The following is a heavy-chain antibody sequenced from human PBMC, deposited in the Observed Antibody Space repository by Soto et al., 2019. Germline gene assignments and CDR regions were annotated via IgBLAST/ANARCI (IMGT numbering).Heavy chain of an antibody. CDR2: ISGSGGST. CDR3: AKDRGGVLAPSYFDN. CDR1: GFTFTDYA. J-gene: IGHJ4*02. D-gene: IGHD2-8*01. Sequence: EVQLLESGGGFVQPGGSLRLSCAAAGFTFTDYAMTWVRQAPGKGLDWVSSISGSGGSTYYTDSVKGRFTISRDNSKNTLYLQMHSLRAEDTAVYYSAKDRGGVLAPSYFDNWGQGTLVTVSS. V-gene: IGHV3-23*01.